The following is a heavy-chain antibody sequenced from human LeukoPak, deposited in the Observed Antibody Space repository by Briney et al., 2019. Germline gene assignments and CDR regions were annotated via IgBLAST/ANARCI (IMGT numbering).Heavy chain of an antibody. CDR2: IKEDGSEK. D-gene: IGHD3-16*01. V-gene: IGHV3-7*04. Sequence: GGSLRLSCAASGFTFSNYCMSWVRHAPGKGLEWVANIKEDGSEKYYVDSVKGRFTISRDNGKNSLYLQMNSLRVEDTAVYYCARGGLRYFALWGQGALVTVSS. CDR3: ARGGLRYFAL. CDR1: GFTFSNYC. J-gene: IGHJ5*02.